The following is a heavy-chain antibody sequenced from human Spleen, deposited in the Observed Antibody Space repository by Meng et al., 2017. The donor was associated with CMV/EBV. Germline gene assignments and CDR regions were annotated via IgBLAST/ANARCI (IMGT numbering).Heavy chain of an antibody. V-gene: IGHV3-21*01. J-gene: IGHJ4*02. CDR1: GFTFSSYS. CDR2: ISSSSSYI. Sequence: GESLKISCAASGFTFSSYSMNWVRQAPGKGLEWVSSISSSSSYIYYADSVKGRFTISRDNAKNSLYLQMNSLRAEDTAVYYCARNGAVVPAAVNDYWGPGTLVTVSS. D-gene: IGHD2-2*01. CDR3: ARNGAVVPAAVNDY.